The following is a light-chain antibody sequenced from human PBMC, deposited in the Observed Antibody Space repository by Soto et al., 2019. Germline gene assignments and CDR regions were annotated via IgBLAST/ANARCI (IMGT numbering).Light chain of an antibody. Sequence: QSVLTQPASVSGSPGQSITISCTGTSSDVGNYNYVSWYQQYAGKAPKLMIFDVSDRPSGVSNRFSGSKSGNTASLTISGLQAEDEADYYCSSYTSSSTYVFGTGTQLTVL. V-gene: IGLV2-14*01. J-gene: IGLJ1*01. CDR1: SSDVGNYNY. CDR3: SSYTSSSTYV. CDR2: DVS.